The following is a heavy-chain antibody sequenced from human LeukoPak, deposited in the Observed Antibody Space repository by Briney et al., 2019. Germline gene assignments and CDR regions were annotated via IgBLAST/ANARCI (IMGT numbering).Heavy chain of an antibody. Sequence: GGSLRLSWAASGXTFSNYGMNWVRQAPGKGLEWVSFTDTSGRYVYYGDSVKGRFTISRDNAKNLLFLQMNGLRAEDTALYYCARGRSITLLRGVAMSDGFDIWGQGAIVAVSS. D-gene: IGHD3-10*01. CDR2: TDTSGRYV. CDR1: GXTFSNYG. V-gene: IGHV3-21*06. J-gene: IGHJ3*02. CDR3: ARGRSITLLRGVAMSDGFDI.